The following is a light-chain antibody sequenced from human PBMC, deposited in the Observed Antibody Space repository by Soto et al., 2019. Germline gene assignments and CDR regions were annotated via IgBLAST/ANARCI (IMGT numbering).Light chain of an antibody. J-gene: IGKJ3*01. Sequence: DVVMTQSPLSLPVTLGQPASISCRSSESLVYSDGITYLNWFQQRPDQSPRRLIYKVSKRDSGVPDRFSGSGSGTDFTLKISRVEAEDVGVYYCMQGTHWPPFTFGPGTKVDIK. CDR2: KVS. CDR3: MQGTHWPPFT. CDR1: ESLVYSDGITY. V-gene: IGKV2-30*01.